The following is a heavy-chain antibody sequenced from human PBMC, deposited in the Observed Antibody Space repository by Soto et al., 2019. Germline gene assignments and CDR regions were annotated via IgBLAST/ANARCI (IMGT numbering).Heavy chain of an antibody. CDR1: GYTFTSYD. J-gene: IGHJ6*02. Sequence: GASVKVSCKASGYTFTSYDINWVRQATGQGLEWMGWMNPNSGNTGYAQKFQGRVTMTRNTSISTAYMELSSLRSEDTAVYYCARLNYDSSGYYYYYYYYGMDVWGQGTTVTVSS. D-gene: IGHD3-22*01. CDR2: MNPNSGNT. CDR3: ARLNYDSSGYYYYYYYYGMDV. V-gene: IGHV1-8*01.